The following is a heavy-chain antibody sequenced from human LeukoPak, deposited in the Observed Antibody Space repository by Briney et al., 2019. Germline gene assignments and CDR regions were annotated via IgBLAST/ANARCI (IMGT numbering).Heavy chain of an antibody. CDR2: ISGSGGST. D-gene: IGHD5-18*01. V-gene: IGHV3-23*01. CDR1: GFTFSSYA. CDR3: AKAPPGYSYGIDY. J-gene: IGHJ4*02. Sequence: GGSLRLSCAASGFTFSSYAMSWVRQAPGKGLEWVSTISGSGGSTYSTDSVKGRFTISRDNSKNTLYLQMNSLRAEDTAVYYCAKAPPGYSYGIDYWGQGTLVTVSS.